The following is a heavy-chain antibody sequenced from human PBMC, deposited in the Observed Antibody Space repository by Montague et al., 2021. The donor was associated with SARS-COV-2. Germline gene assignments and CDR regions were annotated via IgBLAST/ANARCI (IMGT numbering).Heavy chain of an antibody. V-gene: IGHV4-31*03. CDR1: GGSISSGGCY. D-gene: IGHD3-3*01. CDR3: ARGGTIFGVVIRPFDY. Sequence: TLSLTSTLSGGSISSGGCYWNWIRQRPGKGLDWIGYIYYSGSTYYXPSLKSRVTISVDTSKNQFSLKLSSVTAADTAVYYCARGGTIFGVVIRPFDYWGQGTLVTVSS. J-gene: IGHJ4*02. CDR2: IYYSGST.